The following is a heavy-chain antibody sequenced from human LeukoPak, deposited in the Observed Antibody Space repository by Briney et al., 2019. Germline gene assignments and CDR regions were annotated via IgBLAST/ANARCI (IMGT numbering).Heavy chain of an antibody. D-gene: IGHD3-16*02. CDR3: ARSKGESRGSYRYTGAFDI. V-gene: IGHV4-61*01. Sequence: PSETLSLTCTVSGGSVSSGSYYWSWIRQPPGKGLEWIGYIYYSGSTNYNPSLKSRVTISVDTSKNQFSLKLSSVTAADTAVYYCARSKGESRGSYRYTGAFDIWGQGTMVTVSS. J-gene: IGHJ3*02. CDR2: IYYSGST. CDR1: GGSVSSGSYY.